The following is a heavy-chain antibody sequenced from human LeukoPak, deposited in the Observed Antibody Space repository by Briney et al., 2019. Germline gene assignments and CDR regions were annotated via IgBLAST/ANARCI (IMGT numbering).Heavy chain of an antibody. CDR2: ISSSGSTI. CDR3: ASKRGPFDY. Sequence: GGSLRLSCAASGFTFSSYEMNWVRQAPGKGLEWVSYISSSGSTIYYADSVKGRFTISRDNAKNSLFLQMNSLRAEDTALYYCASKRGPFDYWGQGTLVTVSS. CDR1: GFTFSSYE. V-gene: IGHV3-48*03. J-gene: IGHJ4*02. D-gene: IGHD3-10*01.